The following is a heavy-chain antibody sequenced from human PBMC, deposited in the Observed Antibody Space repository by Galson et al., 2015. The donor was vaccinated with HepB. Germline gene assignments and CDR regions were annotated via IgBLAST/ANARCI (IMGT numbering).Heavy chain of an antibody. V-gene: IGHV2-5*02. CDR2: IYWDDDK. CDR1: GFSLNTPDVG. CDR3: AHRTKVSRRGYFFDF. Sequence: PALVKPTQTLTLTCTFSGFSLNTPDVGVGWIRQPPGKALQWLALIYWDDDKRYFPSLRGRLTINKDTSKNQVVLTMANMQPADTGTYYCAHRTKVSRRGYFFDFGGLGTQVALSS. D-gene: IGHD3-10*01. J-gene: IGHJ4*02.